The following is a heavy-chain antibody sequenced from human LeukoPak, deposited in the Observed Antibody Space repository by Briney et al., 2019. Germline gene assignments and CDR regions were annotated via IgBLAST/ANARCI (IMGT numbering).Heavy chain of an antibody. CDR2: INSDGSST. Sequence: PGGSLRLSCAASGFTFSSYWMHWVRQAPGKGLVWVSRINSDGSSTSYADSVKGRFTISRDNAKNSLYLQMNSLRDEDTAVYYCARDQDHSITIFGVVIDGFDYWGQGTLVTVSS. CDR1: GFTFSSYW. J-gene: IGHJ4*02. CDR3: ARDQDHSITIFGVVIDGFDY. D-gene: IGHD3-3*01. V-gene: IGHV3-74*01.